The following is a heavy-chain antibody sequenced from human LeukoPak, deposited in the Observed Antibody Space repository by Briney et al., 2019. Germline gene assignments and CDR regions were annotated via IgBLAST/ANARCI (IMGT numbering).Heavy chain of an antibody. D-gene: IGHD3-10*01. J-gene: IGHJ4*02. V-gene: IGHV3-66*02. CDR2: IYSGGST. CDR1: GFTFSSYA. CDR3: AREVRGVLDY. Sequence: PGGSLRLSCAASGFTFSSYAMNWVRQAPGKGLEWVSVIYSGGSTYYADSVKGRFTISRDNSKNTLYLQMNSLRAEDTAVYYCAREVRGVLDYWGQGTLVTVSS.